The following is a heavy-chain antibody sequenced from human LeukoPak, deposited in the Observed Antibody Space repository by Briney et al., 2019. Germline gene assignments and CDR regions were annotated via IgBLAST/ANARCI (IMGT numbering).Heavy chain of an antibody. CDR3: ARDGPSDSGAFDV. V-gene: IGHV4-61*09. J-gene: IGHJ3*01. CDR1: GGSISSASYY. D-gene: IGHD3-22*01. Sequence: PSETLSLTCTVSGGSISSASYYWSWIRQPAGKGLGWIGHIHISGNTIYNPSLKSRVTVSVDTSKNQFSLKLTSVTAADTAVYYCARDGPSDSGAFDVWGPGTLVTVSS. CDR2: IHISGNT.